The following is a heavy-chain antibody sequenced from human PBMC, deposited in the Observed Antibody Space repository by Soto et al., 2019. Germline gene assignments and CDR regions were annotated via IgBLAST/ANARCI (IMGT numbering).Heavy chain of an antibody. CDR3: ARDLTITSYYYYGMDV. V-gene: IGHV3-30-3*01. CDR2: ISYDGSNK. Sequence: GGSLRLSCAASGFTFSSYAMHWVRQAPGKGLEWVAVISYDGSNKYYADSVKGRFTISRDNSKNTLYLQMNSLRAEDTAVYYCARDLTITSYYYYGMDVWGQGTTVTVSS. CDR1: GFTFSSYA. D-gene: IGHD3-16*01. J-gene: IGHJ6*02.